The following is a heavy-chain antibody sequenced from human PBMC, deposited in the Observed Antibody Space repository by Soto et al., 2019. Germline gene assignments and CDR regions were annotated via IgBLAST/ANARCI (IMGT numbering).Heavy chain of an antibody. V-gene: IGHV3-9*01. CDR1: GFTFDDYA. Sequence: ALRLSCAASGFTFDDYAMHWVRQAPGKGLEWVSGISWNSGSIGYVDSVKGRFTISRDNAKNSLYLQMNSLRAEDTALYYCAKDGRRGYSYGFYYFDYWGQGTLVTVSS. D-gene: IGHD5-18*01. CDR2: ISWNSGSI. CDR3: AKDGRRGYSYGFYYFDY. J-gene: IGHJ4*02.